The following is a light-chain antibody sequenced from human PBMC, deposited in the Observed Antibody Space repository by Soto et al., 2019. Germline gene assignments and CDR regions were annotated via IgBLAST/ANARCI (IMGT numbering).Light chain of an antibody. Sequence: DIQMTQSPSAMSASVGDRVTITCRASQGINNHLVWFQQRPGKVPKRLIFGTYNLQSGVPSRFSGSGSGTEFTLTISGLQPEDFAIYYCLQHNSYPITLDQGTRLEI. CDR1: QGINNH. CDR3: LQHNSYPIT. J-gene: IGKJ5*01. V-gene: IGKV1-17*03. CDR2: GTY.